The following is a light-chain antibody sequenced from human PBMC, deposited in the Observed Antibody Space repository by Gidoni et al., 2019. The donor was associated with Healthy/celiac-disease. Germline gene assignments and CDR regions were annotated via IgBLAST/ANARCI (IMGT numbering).Light chain of an antibody. Sequence: EIVLTQSPGTLSLYPGERATLSCRASQSVSSSYLAWYQQKPGQAPRLLIYGASSRATGIPDRFSGSGSGTDVTLTISRLEPEDFAVYYCQQYGSSRLTFGGGTKVEIK. V-gene: IGKV3-20*01. CDR1: QSVSSSY. CDR2: GAS. CDR3: QQYGSSRLT. J-gene: IGKJ4*01.